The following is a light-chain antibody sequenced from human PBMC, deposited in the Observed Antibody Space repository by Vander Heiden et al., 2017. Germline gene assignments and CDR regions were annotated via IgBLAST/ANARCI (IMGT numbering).Light chain of an antibody. CDR3: SSYAGGNYVV. J-gene: IGLJ3*02. CDR2: EGN. CDR1: SGDVGGYNY. Sequence: QSALTQPPSASGSPGQSVTIACTGTSGDVGGYNYVSWYQQHPGKAPKLMIYEGNGRPSGVPYRFSGSKSGNAASLTVSGLQAEDEGDYYCSSYAGGNYVVFGGGTKLTVL. V-gene: IGLV2-8*01.